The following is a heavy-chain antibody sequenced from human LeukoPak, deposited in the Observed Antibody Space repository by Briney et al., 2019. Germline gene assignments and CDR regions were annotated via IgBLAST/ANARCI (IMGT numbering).Heavy chain of an antibody. J-gene: IGHJ4*02. V-gene: IGHV3-30*04. D-gene: IGHD2-2*01. CDR1: GFTFSSYA. Sequence: GGSLRLSCAASGFTFSSYAMHWVRQAPGKGLEWVAVISYNGSNKYYADSVKGRFTISRDNSKNTLYLQMNSLRAEDTAVYYCAKVPSCSSTSCYAVIDYWGQGTLVTVSS. CDR2: ISYNGSNK. CDR3: AKVPSCSSTSCYAVIDY.